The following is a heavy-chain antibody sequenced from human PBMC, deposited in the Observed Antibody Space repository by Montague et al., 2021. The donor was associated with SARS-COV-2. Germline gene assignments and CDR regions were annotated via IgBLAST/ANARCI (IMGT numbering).Heavy chain of an antibody. J-gene: IGHJ6*02. CDR1: GGSISSSNYY. CDR2: MYYSGSN. V-gene: IGHV4-39*07. D-gene: IGHD3-10*01. Sequence: SETLSLTCTISGGSISSSNYYWGWIRPPPGKGLEWIGNMYYSGSNYYNPSLQSRVTISIDTSKNHFSLKLSSVTAADTAVYYCARDDIVLQGVTKGMDVWGQGTTVTVSS. CDR3: ARDDIVLQGVTKGMDV.